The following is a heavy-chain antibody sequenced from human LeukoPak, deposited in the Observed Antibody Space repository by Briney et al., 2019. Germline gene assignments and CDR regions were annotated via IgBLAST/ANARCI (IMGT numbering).Heavy chain of an antibody. V-gene: IGHV4-4*07. CDR3: VRVIGAPNYYYYMDV. CDR2: IYTSGST. Sequence: SETLSLTCTVSGGSISTYYWSWIRQPAGKGLEWIGRIYTSGSTNYNPSLKSRVTMSVDTSKNQFSLKLSSVTAADTAVYYCVRVIGAPNYYYYMDVWGKGTTVTVPS. J-gene: IGHJ6*03. CDR1: GGSISTYY. D-gene: IGHD3-22*01.